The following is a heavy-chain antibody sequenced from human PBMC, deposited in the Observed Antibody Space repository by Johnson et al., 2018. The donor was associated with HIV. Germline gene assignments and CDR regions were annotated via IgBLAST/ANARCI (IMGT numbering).Heavy chain of an antibody. CDR2: IQYDGKNK. CDR1: GLTFSNYD. V-gene: IGHV3-30*02. Sequence: QVQLVESGGGAVQPGGSLRISCTASGLTFSNYDMHWVRQSPGRWLEEVAFIQYDGKNKYYADSVKGRFTISRDNAKNSLYLQLTSLRDDDTAVYYCAKTMAQGEYAFDVWGQGTMVTVSS. J-gene: IGHJ3*01. CDR3: AKTMAQGEYAFDV. D-gene: IGHD3-10*01.